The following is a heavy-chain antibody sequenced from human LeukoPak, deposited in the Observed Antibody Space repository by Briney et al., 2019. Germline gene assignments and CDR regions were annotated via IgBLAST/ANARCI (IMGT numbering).Heavy chain of an antibody. CDR2: IYPGDSDT. V-gene: IGHV5-51*01. CDR1: GYSFTNYW. Sequence: GESLKISCMASGYSFTNYWIGWARQMPGKGLEWMGIIYPGDSDTRYSPSFQGQVTISADKSISTAYLQWSSLKASDTAMYYCARPHYDILTGYYYYYDMDVWGQGTTVTVSS. D-gene: IGHD3-9*01. CDR3: ARPHYDILTGYYYYYDMDV. J-gene: IGHJ6*02.